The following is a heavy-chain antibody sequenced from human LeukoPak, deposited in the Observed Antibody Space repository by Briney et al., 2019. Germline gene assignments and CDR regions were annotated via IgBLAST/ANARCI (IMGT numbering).Heavy chain of an antibody. Sequence: SETLSLTCAVYGGSFSGYYWSWIRQPPGKGLEWIGEINHSGSTNYNPSLKSRVTISVDTSKNQFSLKLSSVTAAGTAVYYCARDPWSGELPFDYWGQGTLVTVSS. D-gene: IGHD3-3*01. V-gene: IGHV4-34*01. J-gene: IGHJ4*02. CDR2: INHSGST. CDR1: GGSFSGYY. CDR3: ARDPWSGELPFDY.